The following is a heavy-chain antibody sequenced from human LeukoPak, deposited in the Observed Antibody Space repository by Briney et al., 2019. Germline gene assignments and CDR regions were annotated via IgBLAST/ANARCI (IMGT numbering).Heavy chain of an antibody. CDR2: IIPIFGTA. Sequence: SVKVSCKASGGTFSSYAISWVRQAPGQGLEWMGGIIPIFGTANYAQKFQGRVTITADKSTSTAYMELSSLRSEDTAVYYCARAGRFLEWLSRPYYYYYYMDVWGKGTTVTVSS. J-gene: IGHJ6*03. CDR1: GGTFSSYA. D-gene: IGHD3-3*01. CDR3: ARAGRFLEWLSRPYYYYYYMDV. V-gene: IGHV1-69*06.